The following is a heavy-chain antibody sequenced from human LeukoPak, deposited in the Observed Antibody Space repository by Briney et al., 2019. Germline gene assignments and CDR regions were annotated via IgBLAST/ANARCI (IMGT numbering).Heavy chain of an antibody. D-gene: IGHD3-22*01. Sequence: SETLSLTCAVYGGSFSGYHWTWIRQSPGKRLEWIGDINPSGSTYYNPSLKSRLTISVDTSKNQFSLKLRSVTAADTAVYYCARGRHDITMIVVVMTSVSYYLDVWGKGTTVTVS. V-gene: IGHV4-34*01. CDR1: GGSFSGYH. CDR3: ARGRHDITMIVVVMTSVSYYLDV. J-gene: IGHJ6*03. CDR2: INPSGST.